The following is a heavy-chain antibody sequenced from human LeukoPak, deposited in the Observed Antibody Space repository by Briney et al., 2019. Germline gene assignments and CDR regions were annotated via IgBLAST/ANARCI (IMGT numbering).Heavy chain of an antibody. J-gene: IGHJ4*02. Sequence: SETLSLTCAVYGGSFSDYYWSWIRQPPGKGLEWIGKINHSGSTYYNPSLESRVTISVDRSKDQFSLKLSSVTAADTAVYYCARGLQWLEPLDYWGQGTLVTVSS. CDR2: INHSGST. V-gene: IGHV4-34*01. D-gene: IGHD6-19*01. CDR1: GGSFSDYY. CDR3: ARGLQWLEPLDY.